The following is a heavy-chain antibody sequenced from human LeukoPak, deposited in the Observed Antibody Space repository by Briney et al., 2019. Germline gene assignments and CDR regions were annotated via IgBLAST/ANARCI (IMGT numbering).Heavy chain of an antibody. Sequence: SETLSLTCTVSGYSISSGYYWGWIRQPPGKGLEWIGSIYHSGSTYYNPSLKSRVTISVDTSKNQFSLKLSSVTAADTAVYYCARLQYYVWGSYNWFDPWGQGTLVTVSS. CDR2: IYHSGST. J-gene: IGHJ5*02. D-gene: IGHD3-16*01. V-gene: IGHV4-38-2*02. CDR3: ARLQYYVWGSYNWFDP. CDR1: GYSISSGYY.